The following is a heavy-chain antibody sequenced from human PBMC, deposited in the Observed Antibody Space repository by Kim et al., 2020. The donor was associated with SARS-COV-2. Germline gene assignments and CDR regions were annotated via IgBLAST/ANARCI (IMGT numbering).Heavy chain of an antibody. V-gene: IGHV1-2*06. Sequence: ASVKVSCKASGSTFSGFYVHWVREAPGRGLQWMGRIDPDSGGTKSAQKFQGRVTITRDTSIRTAYLELSSLRSDDTAVYYCAKDQERQESYFD. CDR2: IDPDSGGT. D-gene: IGHD3-10*01. CDR1: GSTFSGFY. J-gene: IGHJ4*01. CDR3: AKDQERQESYFD.